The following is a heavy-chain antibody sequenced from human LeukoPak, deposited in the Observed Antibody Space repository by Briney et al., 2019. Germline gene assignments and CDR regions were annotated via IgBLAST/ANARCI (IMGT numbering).Heavy chain of an antibody. CDR2: INPNSGGA. Sequence: ASVKVSCKASGYTFTGYYMHWVRQAPGQGLEWMGWINPNSGGANYAQKFQGRVTMTRDTSISTAYMELSRLRSDDTAVYDCARGVGHYDGDFLACWGQGTLVTVSS. CDR1: GYTFTGYY. CDR3: ARGVGHYDGDFLAC. V-gene: IGHV1-2*02. J-gene: IGHJ4*02. D-gene: IGHD4-17*01.